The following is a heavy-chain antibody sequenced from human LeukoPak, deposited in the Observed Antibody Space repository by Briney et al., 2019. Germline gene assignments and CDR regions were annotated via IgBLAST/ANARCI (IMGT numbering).Heavy chain of an antibody. Sequence: SETLSLTCAVSGYSISSGYYWGWIRQPPGKGREWIGSIYHSGSTYYNPSLKSRVTISVDTSKNQFSLKLSSVTAADTAVYYCARHSIAALGNWFDPWGQGTLVTVSS. V-gene: IGHV4-38-2*01. CDR1: GYSISSGYY. CDR2: IYHSGST. D-gene: IGHD6-6*01. CDR3: ARHSIAALGNWFDP. J-gene: IGHJ5*02.